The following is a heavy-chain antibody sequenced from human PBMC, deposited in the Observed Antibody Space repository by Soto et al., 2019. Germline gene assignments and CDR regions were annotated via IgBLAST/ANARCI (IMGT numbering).Heavy chain of an antibody. CDR1: GFTVRSNF. J-gene: IGHJ4*02. D-gene: IGHD2-8*01. CDR3: ARGPDIVIRD. Sequence: EVQLVESGGGLVQPGGSLRLSCAAPGFTVRSNFMNWVRQAPGKGLEWVATIYAGGTTYYADSVKGRFTISRDTSKNTLLLHMDSLRVEDTAMYHCARGPDIVIRDWGQGTLVTVSS. CDR2: IYAGGTT. V-gene: IGHV3-66*01.